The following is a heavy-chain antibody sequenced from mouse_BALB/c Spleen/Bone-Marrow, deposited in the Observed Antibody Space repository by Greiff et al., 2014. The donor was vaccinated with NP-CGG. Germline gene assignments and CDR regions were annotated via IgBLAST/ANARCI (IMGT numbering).Heavy chain of an antibody. CDR3: ANYYYGSSLFAY. D-gene: IGHD1-1*01. V-gene: IGHV14-3*02. Sequence: VHVKQSGAELVKPGASVKLSCTASGFNIKDTYMHWVKQRPEQGLEWIGRIDPANGNTKYDPKFQGKATITADTSSNTAYLQLSSLTSEDTAVYYCANYYYGSSLFAYWGQGTLVTVSP. J-gene: IGHJ3*01. CDR1: GFNIKDTY. CDR2: IDPANGNT.